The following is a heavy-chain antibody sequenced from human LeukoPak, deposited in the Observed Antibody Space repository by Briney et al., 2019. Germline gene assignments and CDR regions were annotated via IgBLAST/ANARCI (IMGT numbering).Heavy chain of an antibody. CDR3: ARLSGRVVCSAGSCYIDS. CDR2: IYPGDSDT. CDR1: GYRFTSDW. J-gene: IGHJ4*02. Sequence: GESLKISCKGSGYRFTSDWIGWVRQMPGKGLEWMGIIYPGDSDTSYSPSFQGQVTISADKSVNTAYLQWSSLKASDTAMYYCARLSGRVVCSAGSCYIDSWGQGTLVTVSS. D-gene: IGHD2-15*01. V-gene: IGHV5-51*01.